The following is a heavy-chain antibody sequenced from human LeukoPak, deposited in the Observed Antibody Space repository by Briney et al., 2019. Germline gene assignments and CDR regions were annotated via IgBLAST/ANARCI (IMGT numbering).Heavy chain of an antibody. CDR2: IIPRLNIE. D-gene: IGHD3-10*02. J-gene: IGHJ5*02. CDR3: ARGTSVRGVIRWFDP. Sequence: ASVTVSCKASGATFNNYTISWVRQAPGQGLEWMGRIIPRLNIENYAQKFQGRVTITTDESTSTAYMELSSLRSEDTAVYYCARGTSVRGVIRWFDPWGQGTLVTVSS. V-gene: IGHV1-69*16. CDR1: GATFNNYT.